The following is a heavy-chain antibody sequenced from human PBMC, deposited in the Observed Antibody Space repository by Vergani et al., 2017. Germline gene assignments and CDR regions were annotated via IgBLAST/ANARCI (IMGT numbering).Heavy chain of an antibody. Sequence: QVQLVESGGGLVKPGGSLRLSCAASGFSFSDHYMTWIRQAPGKGLEWVSYISNSGNTIEYADSVKGRFSISRDKAKSSLFLQMDRLRAEDTAVYYCARDHRDYNNYPGTFDIWGQGSMVTVSS. D-gene: IGHD5-24*01. CDR1: GFSFSDHY. V-gene: IGHV3-11*01. J-gene: IGHJ3*02. CDR3: ARDHRDYNNYPGTFDI. CDR2: ISNSGNTI.